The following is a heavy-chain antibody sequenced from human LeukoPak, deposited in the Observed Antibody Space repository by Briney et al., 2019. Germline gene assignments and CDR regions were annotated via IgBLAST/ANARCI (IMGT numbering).Heavy chain of an antibody. D-gene: IGHD3-16*01. J-gene: IGHJ4*02. V-gene: IGHV4-39*07. CDR3: ARDRWGSSYFDY. Sequence: PSETLSLTCTVSGGSISSSSYYWGWIRQPPGKGLEWIGSIYYSGSTYYNPSLKSRVTISVDTSKNQFSLKLSSVTAADTAVYYCARDRWGSSYFDYWGQGTLVTASS. CDR1: GGSISSSSYY. CDR2: IYYSGST.